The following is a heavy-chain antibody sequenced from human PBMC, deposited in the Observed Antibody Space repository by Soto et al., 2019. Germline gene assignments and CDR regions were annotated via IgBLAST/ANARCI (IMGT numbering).Heavy chain of an antibody. CDR1: GYTFTGYY. Sequence: ASVKVSCKAFGYTFTGYYMHWVRQAPGQGLEWMGWINPKSGATKYAQKFQGRVIMTRDTSMYTVYMEVMRLRSDDSAIYYCARERVDDVEVPGYCHPWGRGPRVTVAS. J-gene: IGHJ5*02. CDR2: INPKSGAT. CDR3: ARERVDDVEVPGYCHP. V-gene: IGHV1-2*02. D-gene: IGHD6-25*01.